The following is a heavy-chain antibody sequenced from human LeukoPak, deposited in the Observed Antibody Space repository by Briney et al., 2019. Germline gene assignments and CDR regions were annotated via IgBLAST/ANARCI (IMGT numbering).Heavy chain of an antibody. CDR1: GGTFSSYA. V-gene: IGHV1-69*13. CDR3: AKTPSYYYGSGSYYFVY. D-gene: IGHD3-10*01. J-gene: IGHJ4*02. CDR2: IIPIFGTA. Sequence: SVKVSCKASGGTFSSYAISWVRQAPGQALEWMGGIIPIFGTANYAQKFQGRVTITADESTSTAYMELSSLRSGDTAVYYCAKTPSYYYGSGSYYFVYWGQGTLVTVSS.